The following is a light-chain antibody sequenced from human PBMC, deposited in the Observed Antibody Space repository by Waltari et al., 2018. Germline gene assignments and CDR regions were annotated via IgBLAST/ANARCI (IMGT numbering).Light chain of an antibody. J-gene: IGKJ4*01. CDR3: QQYDGEVVT. Sequence: CRASQSGPHISLTWYQQKLGQAPRLLIYGTSSRATGIPDRFSGSGSGTDFTLTISRLEPEDFAIYYCQQYDGEVVTFGGGTKVEI. CDR2: GTS. CDR1: QSGPHIS. V-gene: IGKV3-20*01.